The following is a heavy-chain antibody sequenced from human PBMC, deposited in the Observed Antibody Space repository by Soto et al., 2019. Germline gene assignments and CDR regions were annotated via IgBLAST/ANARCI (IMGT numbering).Heavy chain of an antibody. CDR2: SYYSGYYSGST. Sequence: SETLSLTCTVSGDSVTSDSYFWSWIRQPPGKGLEWIGNSYYSGYYSGSTNHNPSLKSRVTVSVDKSKNQFSLTLRYVSTADTAVYYCARDDKRENCGSVRCNSLDVWGQGTTVTVS. D-gene: IGHD2-21*01. CDR1: GDSVTSDSYF. V-gene: IGHV4-61*01. CDR3: ARDDKRENCGSVRCNSLDV. J-gene: IGHJ6*02.